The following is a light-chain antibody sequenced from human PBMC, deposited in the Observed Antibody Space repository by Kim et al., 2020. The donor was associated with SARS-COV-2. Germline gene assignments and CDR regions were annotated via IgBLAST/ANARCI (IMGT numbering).Light chain of an antibody. J-gene: IGKJ3*01. Sequence: ASVGDRVTITCRTSQKINSHLNWYHQKPGRDPKLLIYAASTLQGGVPSRFSGSGSETDVTLTISSLQPEGFVTYFCKQTYVSPFTFDPGTKVDIK. CDR1: QKINSH. V-gene: IGKV1-39*01. CDR2: AAS. CDR3: KQTYVSPFT.